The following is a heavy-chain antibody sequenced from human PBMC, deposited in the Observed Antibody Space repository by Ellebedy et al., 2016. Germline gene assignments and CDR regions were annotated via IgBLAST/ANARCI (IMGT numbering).Heavy chain of an antibody. V-gene: IGHV2-5*01. CDR2: IYGNDDK. CDR3: AHRATVTSVDY. J-gene: IGHJ4*02. D-gene: IGHD4-17*01. Sequence: SGPTLVKPTQTLTLTCTFSGFSLSTSEVVVGWVRQPPGKAPDWLTFIYGNDDKRYSPSLKSRLTITKDTSKNQVVLTMANMDPVDTATYFCAHRATVTSVDYWGRGTLVTVSS. CDR1: GFSLSTSEVV.